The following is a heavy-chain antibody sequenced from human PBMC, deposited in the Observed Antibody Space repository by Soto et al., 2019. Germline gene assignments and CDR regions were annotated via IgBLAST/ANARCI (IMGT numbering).Heavy chain of an antibody. V-gene: IGHV4-30-4*01. J-gene: IGHJ4*02. Sequence: QMQLQESGPGLVKPSQTLSLACSVSGDSISSNGYLWTWIHQTPGTGLEWIGHISHSATTYSNPSLKSRVTMSVDTSKNQFSLKMRSVTAADTAVYYCASLIRPPAEEMFAVVLFDWGRGILVTVSS. CDR2: ISHSATT. D-gene: IGHD3-3*01. CDR1: GDSISSNGYL. CDR3: ASLIRPPAEEMFAVVLFD.